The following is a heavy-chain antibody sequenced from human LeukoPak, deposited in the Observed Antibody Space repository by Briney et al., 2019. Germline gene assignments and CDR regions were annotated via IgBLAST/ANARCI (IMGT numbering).Heavy chain of an antibody. V-gene: IGHV3-23*01. D-gene: IGHD1-26*01. CDR3: AKDRTVGASYWYFDL. CDR1: GFTFSTYA. J-gene: IGHJ2*01. Sequence: GGSLRLSCAASGFTFSTYAMSWVRQAPGKGLEWVSGISGTTSGTYYADSVKGRFTISRDSSKNTLFLHMNTLRAEDTAIYYCAKDRTVGASYWYFDLWGRGTLVTVSS. CDR2: ISGTTSGT.